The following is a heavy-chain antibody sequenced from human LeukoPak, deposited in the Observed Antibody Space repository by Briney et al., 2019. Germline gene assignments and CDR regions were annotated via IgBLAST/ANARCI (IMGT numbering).Heavy chain of an antibody. CDR2: IWYDGSNK. V-gene: IGHV3-33*01. Sequence: PGGSLRLSCAASGFTFSSYGMHWVRQAPGKGLEWVAVIWYDGSNKCYADSVKGRFTISRDNSKNTLYLQMNSLRAEDTAVYYCARGRGDKDYYYGMDVWGQGTTVTVSS. CDR3: ARGRGDKDYYYGMDV. D-gene: IGHD2-21*01. J-gene: IGHJ6*02. CDR1: GFTFSSYG.